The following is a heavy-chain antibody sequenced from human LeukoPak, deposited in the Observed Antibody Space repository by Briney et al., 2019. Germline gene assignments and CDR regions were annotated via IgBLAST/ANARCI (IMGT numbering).Heavy chain of an antibody. Sequence: GGSLRLSCAASGFTFSSYGMHWVRQAPGKGLEWVAVISYDGSNKYYADSVKGRFTISRDNSKNTLYLQMNSLRAEDTAGYYCAKDYCSSTSCYYYYGMDVWGQGTTVTVSS. V-gene: IGHV3-30*18. CDR1: GFTFSSYG. CDR3: AKDYCSSTSCYYYYGMDV. D-gene: IGHD2-2*01. J-gene: IGHJ6*02. CDR2: ISYDGSNK.